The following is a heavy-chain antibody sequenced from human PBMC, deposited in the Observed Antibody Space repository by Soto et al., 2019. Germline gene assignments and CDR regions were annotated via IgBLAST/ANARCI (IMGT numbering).Heavy chain of an antibody. J-gene: IGHJ4*02. CDR2: IYYSGAT. CDR1: GGSVSSSNYY. V-gene: IGHV4-39*01. Sequence: SETLSLTCTVSGGSVSSSNYYWGWIRQPPGKGLEWIGSIYYSGATYYNPSLKSRVTVSVDMSTNQFSLKLSSVTAADTAVYYCARREGARPFAYWGQGTLVTVSS. D-gene: IGHD6-6*01. CDR3: ARREGARPFAY.